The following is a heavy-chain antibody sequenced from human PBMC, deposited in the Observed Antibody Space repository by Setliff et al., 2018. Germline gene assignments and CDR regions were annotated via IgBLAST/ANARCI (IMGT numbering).Heavy chain of an antibody. Sequence: PGGSLRLSCADSGSTFNTNAMTWVRQAPGKGLEWVAFIRYDGSNKYYADSVKGRFTISRDNSKNAVYLQMNSLRAEDTAVYYCRLRFRELLRDYWGQGTLVTVSS. CDR3: RLRFRELLRDY. CDR1: GSTFNTNA. CDR2: IRYDGSNK. V-gene: IGHV3-30*02. J-gene: IGHJ4*02. D-gene: IGHD3-10*01.